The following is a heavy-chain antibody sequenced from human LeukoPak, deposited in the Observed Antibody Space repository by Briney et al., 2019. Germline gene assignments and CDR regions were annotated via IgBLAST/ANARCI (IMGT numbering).Heavy chain of an antibody. D-gene: IGHD3-22*01. CDR2: IYSGGST. CDR1: GFTVSSNY. J-gene: IGHJ3*02. Sequence: GGSLRLSCAASGFTVSSNYMSWVRQAPGKGLEWVSVIYSGGSTYYADSVKGRFTISRDNSKNTLYLQMNSLRAEDTAVYYCARPSYLYDSSGYYYVGAFDIWGQGTMVTVSS. V-gene: IGHV3-53*01. CDR3: ARPSYLYDSSGYYYVGAFDI.